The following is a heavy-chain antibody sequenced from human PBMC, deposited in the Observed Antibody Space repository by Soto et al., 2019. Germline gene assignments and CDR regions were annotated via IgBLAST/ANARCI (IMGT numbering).Heavy chain of an antibody. V-gene: IGHV2-26*01. J-gene: IGHJ4*02. D-gene: IGHD6-19*01. Sequence: GAGPTLVNPTETLTLTCTVSGFSLSNARMGVSWIRQPPGKALEWLAHIFSNDEKSYSTSLKSRLTISKDTSKSQVVLTMTNMDPVDTATYYCGRIWYSSGRPASDYWGQGTLVTVSS. CDR2: IFSNDEK. CDR1: GFSLSNARMG. CDR3: GRIWYSSGRPASDY.